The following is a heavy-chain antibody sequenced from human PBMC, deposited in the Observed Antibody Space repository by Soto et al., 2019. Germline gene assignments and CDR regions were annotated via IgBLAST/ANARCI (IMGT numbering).Heavy chain of an antibody. CDR3: AGGYSGYDYYYYYYGMDV. CDR1: PFTCSSYV. D-gene: IGHD5-12*01. CDR2: ISYDGSNK. J-gene: IGHJ6*02. Sequence: GGSLRLSCAASPFTCSSYVMHWVRQAPGKGLEWVAVISYDGSNKYYAESVKGRFTISRENSKTTLYLQMNSLRAEDTAVYYCAGGYSGYDYYYYYYGMDVWGQGTTVTISS. V-gene: IGHV3-30*03.